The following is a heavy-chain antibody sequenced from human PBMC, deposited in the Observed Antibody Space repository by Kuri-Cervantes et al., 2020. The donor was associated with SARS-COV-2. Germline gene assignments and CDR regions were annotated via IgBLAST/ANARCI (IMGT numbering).Heavy chain of an antibody. CDR3: ARGYDFWNGYYDY. CDR2: ISSSSSYI. Sequence: GESLKISCAASGFTFSSYSMNWVRQAPGKGLEWVSSISSSSSYIYYADSVKGRFIISRDNAKKSLLLQMNSLRPEDTAVYYCARGYDFWNGYYDYWGQGTLVTVSS. CDR1: GFTFSSYS. V-gene: IGHV3-21*04. J-gene: IGHJ4*02. D-gene: IGHD3/OR15-3a*01.